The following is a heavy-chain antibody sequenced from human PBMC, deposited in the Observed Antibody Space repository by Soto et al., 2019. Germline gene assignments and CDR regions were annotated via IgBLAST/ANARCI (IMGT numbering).Heavy chain of an antibody. CDR3: GRARYYYDSSGYYSFDY. V-gene: IGHV1-69*01. CDR2: IIPIFGTA. Sequence: QVQLVQSGAEVKKPGSSVKVSCKASGGTFSSYAISWVRQAPGQGLEWMGGIIPIFGTANYAQKFQGRVTITADESTSTAYMELSSLRSEDTAVYYCGRARYYYDSSGYYSFDYWAQGTLVTVSS. CDR1: GGTFSSYA. D-gene: IGHD3-22*01. J-gene: IGHJ4*02.